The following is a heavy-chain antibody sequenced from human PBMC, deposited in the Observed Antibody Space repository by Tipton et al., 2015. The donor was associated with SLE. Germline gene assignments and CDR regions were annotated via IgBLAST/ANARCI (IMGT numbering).Heavy chain of an antibody. Sequence: LRLSCTVSGGSINGFYWSWIRQFPGKGLEWIGYIYYSGSTNYNPSLKSRVTISVDTSKNQFSLKFRSVTAADTAVYYCARGTYHYDGSGSRIRNYFDRWGQGILVTVSS. V-gene: IGHV4-59*12. CDR2: IYYSGST. J-gene: IGHJ4*02. CDR3: ARGTYHYDGSGSRIRNYFDR. D-gene: IGHD3-22*01. CDR1: GGSINGFY.